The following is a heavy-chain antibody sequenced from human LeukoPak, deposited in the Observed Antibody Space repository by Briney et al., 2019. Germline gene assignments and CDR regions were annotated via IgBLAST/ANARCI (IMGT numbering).Heavy chain of an antibody. CDR3: AKDAQRGFDCSNSLEP. J-gene: IGHJ5*02. CDR2: IWSDGTEK. V-gene: IGHV3-33*06. CDR1: GFTFSHYD. Sequence: QPGRSLRLTCATSGFTFSHYDMHWVRQAPGKGLEWVAVIWSDGTEKYYGDSVKGRFTISRDNSKKTVYLQMNSLRVEDTAIYYCAKDAQRGFDCSNSLEPWGQGTLVTVSS. D-gene: IGHD4-11*01.